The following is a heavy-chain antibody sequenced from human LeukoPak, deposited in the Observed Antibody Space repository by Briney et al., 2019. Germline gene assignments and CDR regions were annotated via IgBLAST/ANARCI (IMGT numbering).Heavy chain of an antibody. J-gene: IGHJ5*02. V-gene: IGHV3-30*03. CDR1: GFTFSSYG. CDR2: ISYDGSNK. D-gene: IGHD1-26*01. CDR3: ARETHSGSPFDR. Sequence: PGRSLRLSCAAPGFTFSSYGMHWVRRAPGKGLEWVAVISYDGSNKYYADSVKGRFTISRDNSKNTLYLQMNSLRAEDTAVYYCARETHSGSPFDRWGQGTLVTVSS.